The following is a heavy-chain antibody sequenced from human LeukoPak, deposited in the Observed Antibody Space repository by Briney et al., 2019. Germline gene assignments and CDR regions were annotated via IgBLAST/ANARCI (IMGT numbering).Heavy chain of an antibody. J-gene: IGHJ6*03. CDR1: GFSFSNHT. CDR2: ISGSTTVI. CDR3: ARGLYYMDV. V-gene: IGHV3-48*01. Sequence: GGSLRLSCAASGFSFSNHTLAWVRQAPGKGLEWVSYISGSTTVIHYADSVKGRFTVSRDNAKNSLYLQMSSLKVEDTAIYYCARGLYYMDVWGNGTTVTVSS.